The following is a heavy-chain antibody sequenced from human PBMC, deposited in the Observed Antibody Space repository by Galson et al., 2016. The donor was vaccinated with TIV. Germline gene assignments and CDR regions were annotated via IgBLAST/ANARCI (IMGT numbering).Heavy chain of an antibody. CDR2: IIPIFGII. CDR3: AVGVPTTMYLCFDL. V-gene: IGHV1-69*13. J-gene: IGHJ2*01. Sequence: SVKVSCKASGGTFSTYAVNWVRQAPGQGLEWMGRIIPIFGIINYSQNFQGRVTLTADDSTSTFYMDLTSLRSEDTAVYYCAVGVPTTMYLCFDLWGRGTLVTVAS. D-gene: IGHD5-12*01. CDR1: GGTFSTYA.